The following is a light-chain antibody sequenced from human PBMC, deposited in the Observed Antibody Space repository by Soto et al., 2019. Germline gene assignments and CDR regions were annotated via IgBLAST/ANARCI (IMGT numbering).Light chain of an antibody. Sequence: LTQPASVSGSPGQSITISCTGTSSDVGGYSYVSWYQQHPGKAPKLMIYEVSNRPSGVSNRFSGSKSGNTASLTISGLQPENEADYYCSSYTSSSTLVFGGGTKVTVL. V-gene: IGLV2-14*01. J-gene: IGLJ2*01. CDR2: EVS. CDR3: SSYTSSSTLV. CDR1: SSDVGGYSY.